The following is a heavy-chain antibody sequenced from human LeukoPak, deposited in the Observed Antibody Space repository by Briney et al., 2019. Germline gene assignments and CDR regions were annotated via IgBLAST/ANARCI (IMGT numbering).Heavy chain of an antibody. V-gene: IGHV3-30-3*01. CDR1: GFTFSSYA. D-gene: IGHD6-19*01. CDR2: ISYDGSNK. J-gene: IGHJ4*02. CDR3: ARDPYGSGWYGVY. Sequence: GGSLRLSCAASGFTFSSYAMHWVRQAPGKGLEWVAVISYDGSNKYYADSVKGRFTISRDNSKNTLYLQMNSLRAEDTAVYYCARDPYGSGWYGVYWGQGTLVTVSS.